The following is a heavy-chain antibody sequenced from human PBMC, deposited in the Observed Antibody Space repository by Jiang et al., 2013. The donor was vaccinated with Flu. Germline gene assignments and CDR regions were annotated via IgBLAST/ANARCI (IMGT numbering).Heavy chain of an antibody. D-gene: IGHD2-2*01. V-gene: IGHV4-34*01. J-gene: IGHJ6*02. CDR1: GGSFSGYY. CDR2: INHSGST. CDR3: ARSQLLSTNYGMDV. Sequence: LLKPSETLSLTCAVYGGSFSGYYWSWIRQPPGKGLEWIGEINHSGSTNYNPSLKSRVTISVDTSKNQFSLKLSSVTAADTAVYYCARSQLLSTNYGMDVWGQGTTVTVSS.